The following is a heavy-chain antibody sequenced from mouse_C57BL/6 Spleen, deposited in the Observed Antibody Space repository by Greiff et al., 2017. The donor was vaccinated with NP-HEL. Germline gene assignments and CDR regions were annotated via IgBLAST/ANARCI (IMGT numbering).Heavy chain of an antibody. D-gene: IGHD2-5*01. V-gene: IGHV5-17*01. CDR3: AREYSNYRYFDY. CDR1: GFTFSDYG. Sequence: EVKLMESGGGLVKPGGSLKLSCAASGFTFSDYGMHWVRQAPEKGLEWVAYISSGSSTIYYADTVKGRFTISRDNAKNTLFLQMTSLRSENTAMYYCAREYSNYRYFDYWGQGTTLTVSS. J-gene: IGHJ2*01. CDR2: ISSGSSTI.